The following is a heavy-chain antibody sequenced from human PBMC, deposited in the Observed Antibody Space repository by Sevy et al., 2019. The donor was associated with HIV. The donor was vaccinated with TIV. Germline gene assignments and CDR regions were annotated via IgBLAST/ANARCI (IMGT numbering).Heavy chain of an antibody. CDR3: ARDRGVGTSSYGMDV. V-gene: IGHV3-21*01. Sequence: GGSLRLSCAASGFTFSSYSLSSYSMNWVRQAPGKGLEWVSSISSGSSYIFYADSVKGRVTISRDNAKNSLYLQMNSLRAEDTAVYYCARDRGVGTSSYGMDVWGQGTTVTVSS. D-gene: IGHD1-26*01. CDR2: ISSGSSYI. J-gene: IGHJ6*02. CDR1: GFTFSSYSLSSYS.